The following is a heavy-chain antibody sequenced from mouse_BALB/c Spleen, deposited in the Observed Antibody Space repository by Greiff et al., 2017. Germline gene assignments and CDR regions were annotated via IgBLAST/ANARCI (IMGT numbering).Heavy chain of an antibody. D-gene: IGHD2-1*01. J-gene: IGHJ4*01. CDR2: IDPSDSET. CDR3: AINYGKKGNAMDD. CDR1: GYTFTSYW. Sequence: QVQLQQPGAELVKPGAPVKLSCKASGYTFTSYWMNWVKQRPGRGLEWIGRIDPSDSETHYNQKFKDKATLTVDKSSSTAYIQLSSLTSEDSAVYYCAINYGKKGNAMDDWGQGTSVTVSS. V-gene: IGHV1-74*01.